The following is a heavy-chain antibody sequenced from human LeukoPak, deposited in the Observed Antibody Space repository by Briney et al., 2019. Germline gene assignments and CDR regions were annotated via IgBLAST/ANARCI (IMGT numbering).Heavy chain of an antibody. CDR3: TTYSSNRYWYFDL. CDR1: GFTFSGSA. Sequence: PGGSLRLSCAASGFTFSGSAMHWVRQASGKGLEWVGRIRSKANSYATAYAASVKGRFTISRDDSKNTAYLQMNSLKTEDTAVYYCTTYSSNRYWYFDLWDRGTLVTVSS. D-gene: IGHD6-13*01. J-gene: IGHJ2*01. CDR2: IRSKANSYAT. V-gene: IGHV3-73*01.